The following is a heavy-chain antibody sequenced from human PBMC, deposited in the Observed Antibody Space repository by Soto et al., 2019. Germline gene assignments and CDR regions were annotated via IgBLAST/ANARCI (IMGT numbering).Heavy chain of an antibody. D-gene: IGHD5-18*01. CDR3: ARDRVPFSYVTEWNFAL. J-gene: IGHJ2*01. V-gene: IGHV3-23*01. Sequence: EEQLSESGGDLVQPGGSLRLSCAASAFTFSNYAMSWVRQAPGKGLEWVSAISGSGAHSYYADSVKGRFTVSRDISKSTLYLQMNSLRADDTAVYYCARDRVPFSYVTEWNFALWGRGTLVNVTS. CDR2: ISGSGAHS. CDR1: AFTFSNYA.